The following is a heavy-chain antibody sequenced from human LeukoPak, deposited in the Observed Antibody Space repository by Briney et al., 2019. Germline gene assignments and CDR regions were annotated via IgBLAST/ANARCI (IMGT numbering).Heavy chain of an antibody. J-gene: IGHJ4*02. CDR1: DVSISSSTYY. D-gene: IGHD6-13*01. Sequence: PSETLSLTCTVSDVSISSSTYYWGWIRQSPGKGLEWIGTIYYSGTTYYNPSLKSRVTMSMDTSKNQFSLKLSSVTAADTAVYYCARDPRWYYFDYWGQGTLVTVFS. CDR3: ARDPRWYYFDY. V-gene: IGHV4-39*07. CDR2: IYYSGTT.